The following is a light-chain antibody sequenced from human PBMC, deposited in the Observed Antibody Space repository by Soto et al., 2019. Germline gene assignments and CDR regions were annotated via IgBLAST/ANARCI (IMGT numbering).Light chain of an antibody. J-gene: IGKJ3*01. CDR2: AAS. CDR1: QSISSY. V-gene: IGKV1-39*01. Sequence: DIQMTQSPSYLSASVGDRVNITCRASQSISSYLNWYQQKPGKAPKLLVYAASRLQSGVPSRFSGTGSGTDFTLTISSLQPEDFATYYCQQSFRTPFTFGPGNKLDIK. CDR3: QQSFRTPFT.